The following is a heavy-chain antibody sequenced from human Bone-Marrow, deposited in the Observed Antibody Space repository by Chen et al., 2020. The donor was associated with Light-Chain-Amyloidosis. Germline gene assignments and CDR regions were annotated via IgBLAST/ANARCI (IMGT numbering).Heavy chain of an antibody. D-gene: IGHD2-15*01. CDR1: GVNFNYYA. CDR3: AREVVAATSYYDH. Sequence: QVQLVESGGGVVQPGGSLRLSCGASGVNFNYYAMHWVRQAPGKGLEWLAFIWYDGSNEDYADSVKGRFTISRDNSKNTVDLQMNSLRVDETAVYYCAREVVAATSYYDHWGQGALVTVSS. CDR2: IWYDGSNE. J-gene: IGHJ4*02. V-gene: IGHV3-33*01.